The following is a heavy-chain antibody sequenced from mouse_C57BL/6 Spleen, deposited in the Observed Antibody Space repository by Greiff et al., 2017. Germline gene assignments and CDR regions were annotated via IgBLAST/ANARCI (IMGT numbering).Heavy chain of an antibody. Sequence: EVMLVESGGGLVQPGGSLKLSCAASGFTFSDYGMYWVRQAPEKGLEWVAYISSGSSTIYYADTVKGRFTISRDNAKHTLFLQMTSLSSEDTAMYYCARDYWDYWGQGTTLTVSS. CDR3: ARDYWDY. CDR2: ISSGSSTI. V-gene: IGHV5-17*01. CDR1: GFTFSDYG. J-gene: IGHJ2*01.